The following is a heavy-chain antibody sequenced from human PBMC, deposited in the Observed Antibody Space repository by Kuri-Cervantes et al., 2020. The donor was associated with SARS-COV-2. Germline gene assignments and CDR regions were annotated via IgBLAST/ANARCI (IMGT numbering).Heavy chain of an antibody. CDR3: ARVKLLGDLDY. CDR2: INPNSGGT. D-gene: IGHD2-21*02. Sequence: GESLKISCKASGYTFTGYYMHWVRQAPGQGLEWMGWINPNSGGTNYAQKFQGRVTMTRDTSISTAYMELSRLRSDDTAVYYCARVKLLGDLDYWGQGTLVTVSS. V-gene: IGHV1-2*02. CDR1: GYTFTGYY. J-gene: IGHJ4*02.